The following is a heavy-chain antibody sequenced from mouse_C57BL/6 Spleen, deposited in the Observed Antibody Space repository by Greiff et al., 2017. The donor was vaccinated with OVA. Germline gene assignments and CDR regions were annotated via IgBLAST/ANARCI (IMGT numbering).Heavy chain of an antibody. CDR1: GYTFTDYY. D-gene: IGHD1-1*01. Sequence: QVQLQQSGAELVRPGASVKLSCKASGYTFTDYYINWVKQRPGQGLEWIARIYPGSGNTYYNEKFKGKATLTAEKSSSTAYMQLSSLTSEDSAVYCCASELRYYGIDYWGQGTTLTVSS. CDR2: IYPGSGNT. V-gene: IGHV1-76*01. J-gene: IGHJ2*01. CDR3: ASELRYYGIDY.